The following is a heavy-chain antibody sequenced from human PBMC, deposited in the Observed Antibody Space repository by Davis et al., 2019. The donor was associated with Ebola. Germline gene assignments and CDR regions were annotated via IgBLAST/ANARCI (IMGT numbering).Heavy chain of an antibody. CDR3: AREVAGGFDY. Sequence: SETLSLTCTVSGGSISSSNWWSWVRQPPGKGLEWIGEIYHSGSTNYNPSLKSRVTISVDTSKDQFSLKLSSVTAADTAVYYCAREVAGGFDYWGQGTLVTVSS. J-gene: IGHJ4*02. CDR2: IYHSGST. CDR1: GGSISSSNW. D-gene: IGHD6-19*01. V-gene: IGHV4-4*02.